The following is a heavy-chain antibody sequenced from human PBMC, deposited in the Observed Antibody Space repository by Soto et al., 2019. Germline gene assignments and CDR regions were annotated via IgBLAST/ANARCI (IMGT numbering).Heavy chain of an antibody. J-gene: IGHJ4*02. D-gene: IGHD3-22*01. CDR2: INPSGGST. V-gene: IGHV1-46*01. CDR3: ARVRPTYYYDSSGYYFGY. Sequence: QVQLVQSGAEVKKPGASVKVSCKASGYTFTSYYMHWVRQAPGQGLEWMGIINPSGGSTSYAQKFQGRVTMTRDTSTSTVYMELSSLRSEDTAVYYCARVRPTYYYDSSGYYFGYWGQGTLVIVSS. CDR1: GYTFTSYY.